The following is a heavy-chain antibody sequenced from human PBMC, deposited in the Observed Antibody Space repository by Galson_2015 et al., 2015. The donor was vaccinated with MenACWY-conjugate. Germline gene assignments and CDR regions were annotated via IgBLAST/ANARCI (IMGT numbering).Heavy chain of an antibody. D-gene: IGHD2-21*02. V-gene: IGHV3-74*01. Sequence: SLRLSCAGSGFIFSSHWMHWVRQLPGEGPIWVSRMNGDGSIIDYADSVKGRFTTSRDNAKNMVFLQMDRLRAEDTAVYYCVWALNGDADYWGQGTLVTVSS. J-gene: IGHJ4*02. CDR1: GFIFSSHW. CDR2: MNGDGSII. CDR3: VWALNGDADY.